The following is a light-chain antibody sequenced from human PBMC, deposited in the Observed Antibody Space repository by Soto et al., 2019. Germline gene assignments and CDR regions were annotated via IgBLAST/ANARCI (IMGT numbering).Light chain of an antibody. CDR1: NIGSKS. J-gene: IGLJ2*01. Sequence: SYELTQPPSVSVAPGKTARITCGGNNIGSKSVHWYQQKPGQAPVLVIYYDSDRPSGIPERFSGSNSGNTATLTISRVEAGDEADYYCQVCDSSGDRDVVFGGGTKLTVL. V-gene: IGLV3-21*04. CDR3: QVCDSSGDRDVV. CDR2: YDS.